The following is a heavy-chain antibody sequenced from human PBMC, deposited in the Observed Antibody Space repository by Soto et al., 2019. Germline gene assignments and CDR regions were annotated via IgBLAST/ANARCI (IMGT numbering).Heavy chain of an antibody. CDR3: AREAGYCSGGSCYPFDP. J-gene: IGHJ5*02. D-gene: IGHD2-15*01. CDR1: GGSISSYY. V-gene: IGHV4-4*07. Sequence: LSLTCTVSGGSISSYYWSWIRQPAGKGLEWIGRIYTSGSTNYNPSLKSRVTMSVDTSKNQFSLKLSSVTAADTAVYYCAREAGYCSGGSCYPFDPWGQGTLVTVSS. CDR2: IYTSGST.